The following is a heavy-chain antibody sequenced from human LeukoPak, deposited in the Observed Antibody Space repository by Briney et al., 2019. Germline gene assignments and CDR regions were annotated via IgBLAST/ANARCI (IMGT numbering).Heavy chain of an antibody. CDR2: INWNGDST. CDR3: ARDGYSGSYYRLYYFFMDV. CDR1: GFTFDDYG. J-gene: IGHJ6*03. Sequence: GGSLRLSCAASGFTFDDYGMSWVRQVSGKGLEWVSGINWNGDSTSYSDSVKGRFTISRDNAKNSLYLQMNSLRAEDTALYYCARDGYSGSYYRLYYFFMDVWGKGTTVTVSS. D-gene: IGHD1-26*01. V-gene: IGHV3-20*04.